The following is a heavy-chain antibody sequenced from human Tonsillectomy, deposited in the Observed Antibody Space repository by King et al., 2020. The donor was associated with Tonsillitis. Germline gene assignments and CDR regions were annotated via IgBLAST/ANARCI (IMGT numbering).Heavy chain of an antibody. Sequence: VQLVESGGGLVQPGGSLILSCVASGFTFSSSAMTWGRQAPGKGLEWGSALFLSGDNTYYADSAKCRFAISRDNSGNTLYLQMNSLRAEDTAVYYCAKVRNYWYFDLWGRGTVVIVSS. J-gene: IGHJ2*01. CDR3: AKVRNYWYFDL. V-gene: IGHV3-23*04. CDR1: GFTFSSSA. CDR2: LFLSGDNT. D-gene: IGHD1-14*01.